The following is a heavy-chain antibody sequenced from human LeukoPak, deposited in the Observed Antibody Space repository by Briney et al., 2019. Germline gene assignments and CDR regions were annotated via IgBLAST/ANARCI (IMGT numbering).Heavy chain of an antibody. V-gene: IGHV4-59*01. J-gene: IGHJ4*02. D-gene: IGHD4-17*01. CDR3: ASSATVTYHSFDY. CDR2: IYYSGST. CDR1: GGSISIYY. Sequence: SETLSLTCTVSGGSISIYYWSWIRQPPGKGLEWIGYIYYSGSTNYNPSLKSRVTISVDTSKNQFSLKLSSVTAADTAVYYCASSATVTYHSFDYWGQGTLVTVSS.